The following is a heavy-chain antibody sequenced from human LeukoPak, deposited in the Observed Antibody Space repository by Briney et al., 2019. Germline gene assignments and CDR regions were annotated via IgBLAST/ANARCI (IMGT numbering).Heavy chain of an antibody. CDR1: GYTFTSYG. D-gene: IGHD3-3*01. CDR2: ISAYNGNT. J-gene: IGHJ4*02. CDR3: ARSEGGYYDFWSGYHTPSWYFDY. V-gene: IGHV1-18*01. Sequence: ASVKVSCKASGYTFTSYGINWVRQAPGQGLEWMGWISAYNGNTNYAQKLQGRVTMTTDTSTSTAYMELRSLRSDDTAVYYRARSEGGYYDFWSGYHTPSWYFDYWGQGTLVTVSS.